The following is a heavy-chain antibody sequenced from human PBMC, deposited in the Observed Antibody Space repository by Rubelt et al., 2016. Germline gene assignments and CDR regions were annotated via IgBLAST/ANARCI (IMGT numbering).Heavy chain of an antibody. D-gene: IGHD1/OR15-1a*01. Sequence: QVHLQESGPGLVKPSGTFSLTCAVSNGSISNSGWWSWVRQPPGKGLEWIGEIYHSGMTNYNASLEYRVIMSIDKSKNKLSLKFNSVTAADTAVYYCAHEQTDGGFDSWGQGTLVTVSS. CDR2: IYHSGMT. J-gene: IGHJ4*02. CDR1: NGSISNSGW. CDR3: AHEQTDGGFDS. V-gene: IGHV4-4*02.